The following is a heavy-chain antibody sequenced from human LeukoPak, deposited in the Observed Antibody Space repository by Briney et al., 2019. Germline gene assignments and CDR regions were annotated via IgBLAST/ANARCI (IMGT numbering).Heavy chain of an antibody. CDR2: FDPEDDKT. J-gene: IGHJ4*02. CDR1: GHSLTELS. V-gene: IGHV1-24*01. CDR3: ATDSSDYYRVAPFDF. Sequence: GASVKVSCKVSGHSLTELSIHWVRQTPGKGLEWMGGFDPEDDKTIYAQKFQGRVTMTEDTSTDTAYMELSSLRSDDTAVYFCATDSSDYYRVAPFDFWGQGTPVTVSS. D-gene: IGHD3-3*01.